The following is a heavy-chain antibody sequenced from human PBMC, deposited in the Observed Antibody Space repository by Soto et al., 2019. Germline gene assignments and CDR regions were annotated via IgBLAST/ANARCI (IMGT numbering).Heavy chain of an antibody. CDR1: GGTFSSYA. CDR2: IIPIFGTA. D-gene: IGHD2-2*01. J-gene: IGHJ6*02. V-gene: IGHV1-69*13. CDR3: ARGGKGCSSTSCPLHYYYYYGMDV. Sequence: ASVKVSCKASGGTFSSYAISWVRQAPGQGLEWMGGIIPIFGTANYAQKFQGRVTITADESTSTAYMELSSLRSEDTAVYYCARGGKGCSSTSCPLHYYYYYGMDVWGQVPTVTVSS.